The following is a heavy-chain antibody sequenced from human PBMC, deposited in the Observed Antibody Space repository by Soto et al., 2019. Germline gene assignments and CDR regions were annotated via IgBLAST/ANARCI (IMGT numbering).Heavy chain of an antibody. CDR2: ISAYNGNT. Sequence: QVQLLQSGAEVKKPGASVKVSCKASGYTFTNYGITWVRQAPGPGREWLGWISAYNGNTHYTQRLQGRVTMTTDTSTSTAYMELRGLRSDDTAVDYCARVRQLVVDFYYYVYVWGKGTTVTVSS. D-gene: IGHD6-6*01. J-gene: IGHJ6*03. CDR1: GYTFTNYG. CDR3: ARVRQLVVDFYYYVYV. V-gene: IGHV1-18*01.